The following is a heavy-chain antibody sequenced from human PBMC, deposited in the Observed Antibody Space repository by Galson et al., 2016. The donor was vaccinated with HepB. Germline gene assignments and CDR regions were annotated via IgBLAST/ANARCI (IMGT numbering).Heavy chain of an antibody. J-gene: IGHJ3*01. V-gene: IGHV4-59*01. CDR2: IYYGEST. Sequence: SETLSLTCTVSGDSMTGFYWSWIRQPPGKGLECIAYIYYGESTNYNPSLKSRVTISIDTSKNQFSLKLSSVTAADTAIYYCARDSWGSYAFDVWGQGTMVIVSS. D-gene: IGHD3-16*01. CDR1: GDSMTGFY. CDR3: ARDSWGSYAFDV.